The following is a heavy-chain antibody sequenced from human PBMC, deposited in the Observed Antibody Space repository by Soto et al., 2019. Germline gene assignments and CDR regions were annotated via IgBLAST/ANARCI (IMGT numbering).Heavy chain of an antibody. V-gene: IGHV1-69*11. CDR3: ARGPSNYDPLPGCPASYFDD. J-gene: IGHJ4*02. CDR2: IIPVLGTA. D-gene: IGHD3-9*01. Sequence: QVQLVQSGAEVKKPGSSVKVSCKASGGTFSTYPISWVRQAPGQGLEWMGGIIPVLGTANYAQRFQDRVTITADESTVTAYMDLSCLRSEDTAFYYFARGPSNYDPLPGCPASYFDDCGQGALVTVSS. CDR1: GGTFSTYP.